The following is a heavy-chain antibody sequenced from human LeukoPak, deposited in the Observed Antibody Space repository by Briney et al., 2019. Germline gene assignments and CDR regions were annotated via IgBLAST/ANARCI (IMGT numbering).Heavy chain of an antibody. CDR3: TRVGPMTTVTTYDY. J-gene: IGHJ4*02. CDR2: IRSKAYGGTT. Sequence: GGSLRLSCTASGFTFGDSAMSWFRQAPGKGLEWVAFIRSKAYGGTTEHAASVKGRFIVSRDDSKSIAYLQMNSLKIEDTAIYYCTRVGPMTTVTTYDYWGQGTLVTVST. CDR1: GFTFGDSA. V-gene: IGHV3-49*03. D-gene: IGHD4-17*01.